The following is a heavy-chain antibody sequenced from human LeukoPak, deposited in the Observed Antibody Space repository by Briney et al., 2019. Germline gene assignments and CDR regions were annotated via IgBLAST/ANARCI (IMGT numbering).Heavy chain of an antibody. Sequence: SETLSLTCAVYGGSFSGYYWSWIRQPPGKGLEWIGGINHSGSTNYNPSLKSRLTMSVDTSKNQFSLTLSSVTAADTAVYYCARLFGDHGGNYYDMDVWGQGTTVTVSS. CDR2: INHSGST. J-gene: IGHJ6*02. V-gene: IGHV4-34*01. CDR3: ARLFGDHGGNYYDMDV. CDR1: GGSFSGYY. D-gene: IGHD3-10*02.